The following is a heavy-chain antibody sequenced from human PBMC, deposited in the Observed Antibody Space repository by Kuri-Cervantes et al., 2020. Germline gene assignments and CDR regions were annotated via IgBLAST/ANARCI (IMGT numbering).Heavy chain of an antibody. CDR3: ARDKAVVTSDY. V-gene: IGHV3-21*06. CDR1: GFTFSSYS. D-gene: IGHD2-21*02. Sequence: GGSRRLSCAPSGFTFSSYSMNGVRQAPGKGLEWVSSISSSSSYIYYADSVKGRFTVSRDNAKNFLYLKMNNLEAAVTGLYYCARDKAVVTSDYWGQGTLVTVSS. CDR2: ISSSSSYI. J-gene: IGHJ4*02.